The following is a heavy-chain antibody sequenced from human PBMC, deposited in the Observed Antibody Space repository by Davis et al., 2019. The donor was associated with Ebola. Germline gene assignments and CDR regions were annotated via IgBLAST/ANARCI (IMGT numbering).Heavy chain of an antibody. V-gene: IGHV4-39*01. CDR1: GGSIISSSSH. D-gene: IGHD3-3*01. CDR2: IYYSGIS. J-gene: IGHJ5*02. CDR3: ARQGWSGYSLRHWLDP. Sequence: MPSETLSLTCTVSGGSIISSSSHWGRIRQPPRKGLEWIGSIYYSGISYYNPSLKSRVTISVDTSKNQFSLKLRSVTAADTAVYYCARQGWSGYSLRHWLDPWGRGTLVTVSS.